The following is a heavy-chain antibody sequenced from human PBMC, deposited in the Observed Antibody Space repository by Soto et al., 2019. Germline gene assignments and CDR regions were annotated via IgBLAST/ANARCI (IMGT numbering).Heavy chain of an antibody. J-gene: IGHJ4*02. Sequence: PSETLSLTCTVSGGSISSGSYYWSWIRQPPGKGLEWIGYIYYSGSTNYNPSLKSRVTISVDTSKNQFSLKLSSVTAADTAVYYCARSHLRIPGDMAMGYWGQGTLVTVSS. CDR3: ARSHLRIPGDMAMGY. D-gene: IGHD2-15*01. CDR2: IYYSGST. CDR1: GGSISSGSYY. V-gene: IGHV4-61*01.